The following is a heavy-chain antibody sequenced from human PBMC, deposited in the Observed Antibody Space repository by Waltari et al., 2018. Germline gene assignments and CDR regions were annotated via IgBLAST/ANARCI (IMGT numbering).Heavy chain of an antibody. V-gene: IGHV4-39*01. CDR3: ARRGYCSSTSCPYGLDY. D-gene: IGHD2-2*01. CDR2: IYYSGST. CDR1: GGSISSSSYY. Sequence: QLQLQESGPGLVKPSETLSLTCTVSGGSISSSSYYWGWIRQPPGKGLEWMGSIYYSGSTYYNPSLKSRVTISVDTSKNQFSLKLSSVTAADTAVYYCARRGYCSSTSCPYGLDYWGQGTLVTVSS. J-gene: IGHJ4*02.